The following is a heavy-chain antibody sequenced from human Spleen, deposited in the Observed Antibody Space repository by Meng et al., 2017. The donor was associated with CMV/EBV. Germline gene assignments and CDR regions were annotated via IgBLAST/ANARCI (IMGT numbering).Heavy chain of an antibody. CDR1: GFTFSSYS. J-gene: IGHJ6*02. CDR2: ISSSSSYI. V-gene: IGHV3-21*01. Sequence: GESLKISCAASGFTFSSYSINWVRQAPGKGLEWVSSISSSSSYIYYADSVKGRFTISRDNAKNSLSLQMNSLRAEDTAVYYCARGSSGYYYYGMDVWGQGTTVTVSS. D-gene: IGHD3-22*01. CDR3: ARGSSGYYYYGMDV.